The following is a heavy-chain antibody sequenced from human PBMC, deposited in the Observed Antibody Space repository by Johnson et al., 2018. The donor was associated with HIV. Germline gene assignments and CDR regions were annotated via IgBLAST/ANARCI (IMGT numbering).Heavy chain of an antibody. V-gene: IGHV3-7*01. CDR1: GFTFSDAW. CDR3: ARARPNSYYYDSSGYPDAFDI. Sequence: VQLVESGGGLVEPGGSLRLSCAGSGFTFSDAWMSWVRQAPGKGLEWVANIKQDGSEKYYVDSVKGRFTISRDNAKNSLYLEMNSLRAEDTAVYYCARARPNSYYYDSSGYPDAFDIWGQGTMVTVSS. D-gene: IGHD3-22*01. CDR2: IKQDGSEK. J-gene: IGHJ3*02.